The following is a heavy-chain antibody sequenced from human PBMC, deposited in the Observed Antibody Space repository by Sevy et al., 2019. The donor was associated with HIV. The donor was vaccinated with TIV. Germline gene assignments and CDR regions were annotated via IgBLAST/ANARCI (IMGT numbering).Heavy chain of an antibody. CDR3: AKYYDNIPRYYFDY. CDR2: ISGSGGIT. CDR1: GFTFTSYA. D-gene: IGHD3-22*01. Sequence: GGSLRLSCAASGFTFTSYAMSWVRQAPGKGLEWVSAISGSGGITKYADSVKGRFTISRDNSKNTLYLQMNSLRAEDTAVYYCAKYYDNIPRYYFDYWGQGTLVTVSS. V-gene: IGHV3-23*01. J-gene: IGHJ4*02.